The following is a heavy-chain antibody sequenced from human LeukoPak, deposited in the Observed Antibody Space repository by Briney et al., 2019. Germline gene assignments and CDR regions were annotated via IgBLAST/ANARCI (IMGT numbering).Heavy chain of an antibody. CDR1: GGSISSSSYY. CDR2: IYYSGST. J-gene: IGHJ3*02. Sequence: SETLSLTCAVSGGSISSSSYYWGWLRQPPGTGLEWVGSIYYSGSTYYNPPLKSGVTISVDTSKNQFSLKRSSVTAADTAVYYCARPTRSSSGWRDDAFDIWGQGTMVTVSS. CDR3: ARPTRSSSGWRDDAFDI. D-gene: IGHD6-19*01. V-gene: IGHV4-39*01.